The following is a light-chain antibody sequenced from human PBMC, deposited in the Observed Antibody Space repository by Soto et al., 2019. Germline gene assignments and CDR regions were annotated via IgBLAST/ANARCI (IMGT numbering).Light chain of an antibody. CDR3: QQSYSTPRG. Sequence: DLQMTQSPSSLSASVGDRVTITCRASQSILSHLNWYQQKPGKAPKLLIYAASSLQSGVPSRFSGSGSGTDFTLTISSLQPEDFATYYCQQSYSTPRGFGGGTKVEIK. J-gene: IGKJ4*02. CDR2: AAS. V-gene: IGKV1-39*01. CDR1: QSILSH.